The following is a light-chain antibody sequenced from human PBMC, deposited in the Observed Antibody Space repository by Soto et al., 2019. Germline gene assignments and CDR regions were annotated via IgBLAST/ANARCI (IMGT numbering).Light chain of an antibody. Sequence: DIVMTQSPDSLAVSLGERATINCKSSQSVLYSSNNKNYLAWYQQKPGQPPKMLIYWASTRESGVPDRFSGSGSRTDLTLTISSLKAEDVAAYYCQQYYSTSITRGLGTRLEI. CDR1: QSVLYSSNNKNY. CDR3: QQYYSTSIT. CDR2: WAS. J-gene: IGKJ5*01. V-gene: IGKV4-1*01.